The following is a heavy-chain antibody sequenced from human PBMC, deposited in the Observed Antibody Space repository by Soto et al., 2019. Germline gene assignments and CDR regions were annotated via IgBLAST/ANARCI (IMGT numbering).Heavy chain of an antibody. CDR3: ASSVLRFLEWLPYYDYYGMDV. J-gene: IGHJ6*02. CDR2: IIPIFGTA. CDR1: GGTFSSYA. Sequence: ASVKVSCKASGGTFSSYAISWVRQAPGQGLEWMGGIIPIFGTANYAQKFQGRVTITADESTSTAYMELSSLRSEDTAVYYCASSVLRFLEWLPYYDYYGMDVWGQGTTVTVSS. D-gene: IGHD3-3*01. V-gene: IGHV1-69*13.